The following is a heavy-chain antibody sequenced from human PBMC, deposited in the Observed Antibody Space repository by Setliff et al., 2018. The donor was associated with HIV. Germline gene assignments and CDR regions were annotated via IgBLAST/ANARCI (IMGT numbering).Heavy chain of an antibody. V-gene: IGHV1-69*05. J-gene: IGHJ3*02. CDR2: IIPIFGTT. CDR1: GGTFSSYT. D-gene: IGHD7-27*01. CDR3: ARIPTGGAFDI. Sequence: SVKVSCKASGGTFSSYTISWVRQAPGQGLEWMGGIIPIFGTTNYAQKFQDRVTITTDESTNTAYMELSSLRSEDTAVYYCARIPTGGAFDIWGQGTVVTVSS.